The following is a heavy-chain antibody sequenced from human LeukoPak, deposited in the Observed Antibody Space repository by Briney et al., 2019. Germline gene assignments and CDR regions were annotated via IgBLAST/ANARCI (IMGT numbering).Heavy chain of an antibody. D-gene: IGHD1-1*01. CDR1: GYTFTGYY. CDR3: AREGGTAVDAFDI. Sequence: ASVKLSCKASGYTFTGYYMHWVRQAPGQGLEWMGWINPNSGGTNYEQKFQRRVTMTRDTSISTAYMGLSRLRSDDTAVYYCAREGGTAVDAFDIWGQGTMVTVSS. CDR2: INPNSGGT. J-gene: IGHJ3*02. V-gene: IGHV1-2*02.